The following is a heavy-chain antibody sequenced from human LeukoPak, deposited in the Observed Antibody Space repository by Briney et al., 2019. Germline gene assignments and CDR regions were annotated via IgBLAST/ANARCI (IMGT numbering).Heavy chain of an antibody. V-gene: IGHV3-21*04. D-gene: IGHD1-1*01. CDR2: ISSSSSYI. CDR1: GFTFSSYS. J-gene: IGHJ4*02. CDR3: ARKKIWRHYFDY. Sequence: GGSLRLSCAASGFTFSSYSMNWVRQAPGKGLEWVSSISSSSSYIYYADSVKGRFTISRDNAKNSLYLQMNSLRAEDTAVYYCARKKIWRHYFDYWGQGTLVTVSS.